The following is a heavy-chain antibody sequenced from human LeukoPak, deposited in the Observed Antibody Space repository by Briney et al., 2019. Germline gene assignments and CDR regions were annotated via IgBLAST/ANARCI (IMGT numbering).Heavy chain of an antibody. CDR1: GFTFSSYA. J-gene: IGHJ4*02. V-gene: IGHV3-23*01. D-gene: IGHD4-23*01. Sequence: GGSLRLSCAASGFTFSSYAMSWVRQAPGKGLEWVSAISGSGGSTYYADSVKGRFTISRDNSKNTLYLQMNSLRAEDTAVYYCAKLRWATSANAYYFDYWGQGTLVTVSS. CDR3: AKLRWATSANAYYFDY. CDR2: ISGSGGST.